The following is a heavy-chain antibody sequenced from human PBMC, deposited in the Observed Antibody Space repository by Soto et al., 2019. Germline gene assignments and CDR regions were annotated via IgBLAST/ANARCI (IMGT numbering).Heavy chain of an antibody. CDR2: IYYSGST. CDR1: GGSISSYY. CDR3: ARSGYSSGCYLNDEYYCDGMYV. D-gene: IGHD6-19*01. V-gene: IGHV4-59*08. Sequence: SETLSLTCTVSGGSISSYYWSWIRQPPGKRLEWIGYIYYSGSTNYNPSLKSRVTISVDTSKNQFSLKLSSVTAADTAVYYCARSGYSSGCYLNDEYYCDGMYVCGQGTSVTVSS. J-gene: IGHJ6*02.